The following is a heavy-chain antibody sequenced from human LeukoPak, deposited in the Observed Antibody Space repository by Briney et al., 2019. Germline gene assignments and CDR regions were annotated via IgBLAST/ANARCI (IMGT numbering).Heavy chain of an antibody. J-gene: IGHJ4*02. CDR3: ARAVTRGVSIDY. D-gene: IGHD4-23*01. CDR1: GGSISSGGYY. V-gene: IGHV4-31*03. CDR2: IYYSGST. Sequence: SETLSLTCTVSGGSISSGGYYWSWIRQHPGKGLEWIGYIYYSGSTYYNPSLKSRVTISVDTSKNQFPLKLSSVTAADTAVYYCARAVTRGVSIDYWGQGTLVTVSS.